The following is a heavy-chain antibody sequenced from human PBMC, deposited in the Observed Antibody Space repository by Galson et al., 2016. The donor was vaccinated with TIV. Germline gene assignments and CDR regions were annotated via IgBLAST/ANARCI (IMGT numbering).Heavy chain of an antibody. V-gene: IGHV3-33*01. Sequence: LRLSCAASGFNFGFYGMHWVRQAPGKGLEWVAIIGHDGNWRGYADSVKGRFTVSRDNSKNMLFLEMSSPRVEDTAVYYCARDFRTGKYCDYWGQGTLVTVSA. D-gene: IGHD2-8*02. CDR2: IGHDGNWR. J-gene: IGHJ4*02. CDR1: GFNFGFYG. CDR3: ARDFRTGKYCDY.